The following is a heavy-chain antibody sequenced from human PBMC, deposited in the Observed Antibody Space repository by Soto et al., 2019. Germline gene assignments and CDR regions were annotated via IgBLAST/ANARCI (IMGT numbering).Heavy chain of an antibody. CDR2: IVPVFGRV. Sequence: QVHLVQSGAEGRKPGSSVRVSCKASGDTFTKYAISWLRQAPGQGLEWMGGIVPVFGRVTYAQRFQDRVSIIADKSTATSYLELTSLTADDTAVYYCAGVASGSTWDYFDYWGKGTLVTVSS. CDR3: AGVASGSTWDYFDY. D-gene: IGHD3-10*01. CDR1: GDTFTKYA. J-gene: IGHJ4*02. V-gene: IGHV1-69*06.